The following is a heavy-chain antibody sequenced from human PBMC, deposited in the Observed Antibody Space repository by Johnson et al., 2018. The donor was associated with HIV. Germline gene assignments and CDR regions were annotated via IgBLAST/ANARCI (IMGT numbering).Heavy chain of an antibody. CDR3: AREQELIGERAFDI. D-gene: IGHD6-13*01. CDR1: GFTFINYW. V-gene: IGHV3-74*01. J-gene: IGHJ3*02. Sequence: VQLVESGGGVVRPGRSLRLSCAASGFTFINYWMHWVRQAPGKGLVWVSRMNGDGKSTTYADSVKGRFTISRDNAKNTLYLQMNSLRAEDTAVYYCAREQELIGERAFDIWGQGTMVTVSS. CDR2: MNGDGKST.